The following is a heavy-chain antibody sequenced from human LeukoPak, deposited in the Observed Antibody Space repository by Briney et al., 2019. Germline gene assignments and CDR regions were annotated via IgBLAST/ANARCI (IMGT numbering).Heavy chain of an antibody. Sequence: SVKVSCKASGGTFSSYAISWVRQAPGQGLEWMGGIIPIFGTANYAQKFQGRVTITTDESTSTAYMELSSLRSEDTAVYYCATGRQDYSNYGVYYYYIDVWGKGTTVTVSS. CDR2: IIPIFGTA. CDR3: ATGRQDYSNYGVYYYYIDV. D-gene: IGHD4-11*01. V-gene: IGHV1-69*05. CDR1: GGTFSSYA. J-gene: IGHJ6*03.